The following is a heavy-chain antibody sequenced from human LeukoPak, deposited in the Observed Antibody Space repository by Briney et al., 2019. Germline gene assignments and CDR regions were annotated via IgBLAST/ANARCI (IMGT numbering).Heavy chain of an antibody. V-gene: IGHV1-3*01. CDR3: ARDDGSAGFDY. CDR1: GYTFTSYA. Sequence: ASVKVSCKASGYTFTSYAMHWVRQAPGQRLEWMGWINAGNGNTKYSQKFQGRVTITRDTSASTAYMELSSLRSENTAVYYCARDDGSAGFDYWGQGTLVTVSS. D-gene: IGHD5-24*01. J-gene: IGHJ4*02. CDR2: INAGNGNT.